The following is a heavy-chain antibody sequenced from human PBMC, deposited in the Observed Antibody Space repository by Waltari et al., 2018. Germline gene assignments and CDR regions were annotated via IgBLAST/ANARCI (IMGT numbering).Heavy chain of an antibody. V-gene: IGHV1-69*12. CDR1: GGTFSSYA. CDR2: ITPIVGTA. J-gene: IGHJ4*02. CDR3: AREIVVAVAGSKGVSADM. Sequence: QVQLVQSGAAVKKPGSSVKVSCKASGGTFSSYAISWVRQAPGQGLEWMGGITPIVGTANYAHKFQGGITSTADEATRTDYMELRNLRCEDTAVYYWAREIVVAVAGSKGVSADMWSQGTLVTVAA. D-gene: IGHD6-19*01.